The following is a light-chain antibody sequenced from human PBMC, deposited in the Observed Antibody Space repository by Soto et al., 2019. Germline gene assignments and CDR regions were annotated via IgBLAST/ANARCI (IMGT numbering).Light chain of an antibody. V-gene: IGLV2-8*01. Sequence: QSALTQPPSASGSLGQSVTISCTGTSSDVGGYNYVSWHQQHPGKAPKLMIYEVTTRPSGVPDRFSGSKSGNTASLTVSGLEAEDEDDYYCGSFAGAGNPVLFGGGTKLTVL. CDR2: EVT. CDR1: SSDVGGYNY. J-gene: IGLJ2*01. CDR3: GSFAGAGNPVL.